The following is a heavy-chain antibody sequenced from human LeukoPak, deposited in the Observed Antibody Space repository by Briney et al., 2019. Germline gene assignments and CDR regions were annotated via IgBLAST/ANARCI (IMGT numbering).Heavy chain of an antibody. J-gene: IGHJ2*01. CDR3: ARGRGTTMVRGVITNYFDL. D-gene: IGHD3-10*01. V-gene: IGHV1-2*02. Sequence: ASVKVSCKSSGYTLTAHHIHWVRQAPGQGLEWMGWIDPNSGGTNYAQKFLGSVTMTGDTSINTAFMELSRLRSDDTAIYYCARGRGTTMVRGVITNYFDLWGRGSLVTVSS. CDR2: IDPNSGGT. CDR1: GYTLTAHH.